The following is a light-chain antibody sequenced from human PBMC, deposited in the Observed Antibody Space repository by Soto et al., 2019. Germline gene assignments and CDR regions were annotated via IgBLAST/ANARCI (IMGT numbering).Light chain of an antibody. CDR1: QIVNRW. V-gene: IGKV1-5*03. CDR2: RAS. CDR3: QQYNDYLWT. Sequence: DIQMTQSPSTLSASVGDRVTITCRASQIVNRWLAWYQQKPGKAPKLLIYRASSLQSGVPSRFSGSESGTEFSLTISSLQPDDFATYYCQQYNDYLWTFGQGTKV. J-gene: IGKJ1*01.